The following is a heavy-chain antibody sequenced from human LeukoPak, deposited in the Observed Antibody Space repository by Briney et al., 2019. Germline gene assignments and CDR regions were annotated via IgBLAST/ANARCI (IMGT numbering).Heavy chain of an antibody. D-gene: IGHD2-15*01. CDR1: VFTFGDYA. V-gene: IGHV3-49*03. J-gene: IGHJ4*02. CDR3: TRAGRYCSGGSCYSFC. Sequence: GGSLRLSCTASVFTFGDYAMSCFRQAPGEGLEWVGFIRSKAHGGTTEYAASVKGRFTISRDDSKSIAYLLMDSLKTEDTAVYYCTRAGRYCSGGSCYSFCWGQGTLVTVSS. CDR2: IRSKAHGGTT.